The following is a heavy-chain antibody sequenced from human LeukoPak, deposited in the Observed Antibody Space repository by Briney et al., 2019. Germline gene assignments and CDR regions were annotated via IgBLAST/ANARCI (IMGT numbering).Heavy chain of an antibody. Sequence: SETLSLTCTVSRGSISTYYWSWIRQPPGKGLEWIGYIYYTGSTDYNPSLKSRVTISVDTSKNQFSLMLSSVTAADTAVYYCARGYSSSGVVYWGQGTLVTVSS. J-gene: IGHJ4*02. V-gene: IGHV4-59*08. D-gene: IGHD6-19*01. CDR3: ARGYSSSGVVY. CDR2: IYYTGST. CDR1: RGSISTYY.